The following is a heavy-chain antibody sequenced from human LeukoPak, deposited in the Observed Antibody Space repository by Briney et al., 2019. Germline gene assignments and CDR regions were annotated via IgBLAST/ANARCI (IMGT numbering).Heavy chain of an antibody. CDR3: XXXLESIYSSGLDY. Sequence: SLXXSCAASGFTFDDYAMHWVRHAPGKGLEWVSGISWNSGSIGYADSVKGRFTISRDNAKNSLYLQMNSLRAEDTALYYXXXXLESIYSSGLDYWGQGTLVTVSS. CDR1: GFTFDDYA. J-gene: IGHJ4*02. V-gene: IGHV3-9*01. CDR2: ISWNSGSI. D-gene: IGHD6-19*01.